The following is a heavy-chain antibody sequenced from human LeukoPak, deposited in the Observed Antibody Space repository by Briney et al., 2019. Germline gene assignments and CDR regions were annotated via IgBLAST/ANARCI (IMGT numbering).Heavy chain of an antibody. V-gene: IGHV3-23*01. D-gene: IGHD2-15*01. J-gene: IGHJ4*02. CDR3: PKDRPGHCSGGSCDGY. Sequence: PGGSMRLSCAASGFTFSSYAMSWVRQAPGKVLEWVSAISGSGGSTYYADSGKGRFTISRHNSKNTLYLQMNSQRTEDTAVYYCPKDRPGHCSGGSCDGYWGQGTLVTVSS. CDR1: GFTFSSYA. CDR2: ISGSGGST.